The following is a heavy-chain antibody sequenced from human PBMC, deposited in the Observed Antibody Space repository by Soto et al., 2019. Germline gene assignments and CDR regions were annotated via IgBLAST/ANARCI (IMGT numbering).Heavy chain of an antibody. Sequence: PSETLSLTCIVSGGSVSSGPYHWSWIRQPPGKGLECIGYIYSSGNANYIASLRSRLTISVDTSKNQFSLKLTSVTAADTAVYYCARVIAVGGTRWFDSWGQGTLVTVSS. CDR2: IYSSGNA. D-gene: IGHD6-19*01. CDR1: GGSVSSGPYH. CDR3: ARVIAVGGTRWFDS. J-gene: IGHJ5*01. V-gene: IGHV4-61*01.